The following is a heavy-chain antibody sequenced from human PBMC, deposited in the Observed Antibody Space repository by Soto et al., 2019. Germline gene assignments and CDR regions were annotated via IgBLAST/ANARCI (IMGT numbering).Heavy chain of an antibody. D-gene: IGHD1-26*01. CDR2: IYYSGGT. J-gene: IGHJ6*02. CDR1: GGSISRSSDY. V-gene: IGHV4-39*01. Sequence: QLQLQESGPGLVKPSETLSLTCTVSGGSISRSSDYWGWIRQPPGKGLEWIGSIYYSGGTYYNPSLKRRVSISVDTSKNQFSLNLSSVTAADTAVYYCARLVLAVGPTTGGSGDGMDVWGQGTTVTVSS. CDR3: ARLVLAVGPTTGGSGDGMDV.